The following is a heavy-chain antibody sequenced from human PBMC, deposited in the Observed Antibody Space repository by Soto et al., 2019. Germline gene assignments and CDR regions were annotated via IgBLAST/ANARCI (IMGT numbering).Heavy chain of an antibody. Sequence: PGGSLRLSCAASGFTFSSYAMHWVRQAPGKGLEWVAVISYDGSNKYYADSVKGRFTISRDNSKNTLYLQMNSLRAEDTAVYYCARDQRMTTVTLDWFDPWGQGTLVTVSS. J-gene: IGHJ5*02. V-gene: IGHV3-30-3*01. CDR3: ARDQRMTTVTLDWFDP. D-gene: IGHD4-17*01. CDR2: ISYDGSNK. CDR1: GFTFSSYA.